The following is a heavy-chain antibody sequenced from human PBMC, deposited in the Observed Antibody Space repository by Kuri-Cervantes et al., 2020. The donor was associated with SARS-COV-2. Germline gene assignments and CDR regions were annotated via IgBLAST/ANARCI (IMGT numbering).Heavy chain of an antibody. CDR1: GESFSGHY. CDR2: INHSGST. Sequence: SETLSLTCAVYGESFSGHYWTWIRQPPGKGLEWIGEINHSGSTNYNPSLKSRVTISVDTSKNQFSLKLSSVTAADTAVYYCARARRDTIFGVVIMEEFDYWGQGTLVTVAS. D-gene: IGHD3-3*01. CDR3: ARARRDTIFGVVIMEEFDY. V-gene: IGHV4-34*01. J-gene: IGHJ4*02.